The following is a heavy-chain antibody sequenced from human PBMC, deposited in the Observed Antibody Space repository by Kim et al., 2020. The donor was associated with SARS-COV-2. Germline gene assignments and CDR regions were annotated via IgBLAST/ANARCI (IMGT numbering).Heavy chain of an antibody. Sequence: GGSLRLSCAASGFTFSSYSMNWVRQAPGKGLEWVSSISSSSSYIYYADSVKGRFTISRDNAKNSLYLQMNSLRAEDTAVYYCARDGVAGHSFGVLSSGMDVWGQGTTVTVSS. CDR3: ARDGVAGHSFGVLSSGMDV. J-gene: IGHJ6*02. CDR1: GFTFSSYS. D-gene: IGHD6-19*01. V-gene: IGHV3-21*01. CDR2: ISSSSSYI.